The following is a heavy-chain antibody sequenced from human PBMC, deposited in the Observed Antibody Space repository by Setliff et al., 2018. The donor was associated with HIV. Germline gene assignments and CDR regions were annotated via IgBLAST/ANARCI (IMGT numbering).Heavy chain of an antibody. CDR2: INYRGTT. J-gene: IGHJ6*02. CDR1: GGSFSDQY. D-gene: IGHD6-6*01. V-gene: IGHV4-34*01. Sequence: PSETLSLTCAVYGGSFSDQYWSWIRQPPGKGLEWIGEINYRGTTNDNPSLRSRVTISVDTSRNQFSLKLNSVTAADTAVYYCARKGEASSSFPYYYHYGLDVWGQGTPVTVSS. CDR3: ARKGEASSSFPYYYHYGLDV.